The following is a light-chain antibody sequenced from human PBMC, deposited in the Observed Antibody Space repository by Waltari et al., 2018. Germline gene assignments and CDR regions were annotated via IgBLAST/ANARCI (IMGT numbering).Light chain of an antibody. V-gene: IGKV3-15*01. Sequence: EIVMTQSPATVSVSPGERATLSCRASQSVASNLAWYQQKPGQAPRLLLYGASARATGIPARFSGSGSGTEFTLTISSLESEDSAVYYCQQYNDWPPLTFGPGTKVEIE. CDR3: QQYNDWPPLT. CDR1: QSVASN. J-gene: IGKJ3*01. CDR2: GAS.